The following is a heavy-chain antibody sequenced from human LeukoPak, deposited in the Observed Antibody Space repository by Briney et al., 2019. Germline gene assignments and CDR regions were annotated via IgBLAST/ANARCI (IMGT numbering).Heavy chain of an antibody. V-gene: IGHV3-13*01. CDR2: IGTAGDT. D-gene: IGHD5-12*01. CDR3: ARESWDSGYDGPNFDY. J-gene: IGHJ4*02. Sequence: TGGSLRLSCAASGFTFSSCDMHWVRQATGKGLEWVSAIGTAGDTYYPGSVKGRFTISRENAKNSLYLQMNSLRAEDTAVYYCARESWDSGYDGPNFDYWGQGTLVTVSS. CDR1: GFTFSSCD.